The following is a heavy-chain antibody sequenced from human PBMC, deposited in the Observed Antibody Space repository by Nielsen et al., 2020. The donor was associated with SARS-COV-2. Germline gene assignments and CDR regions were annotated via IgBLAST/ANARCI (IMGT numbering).Heavy chain of an antibody. CDR2: ILYNGTT. V-gene: IGHV4-31*11. CDR1: GGSVSSNDW. Sequence: SETLSLTCAVSGGSVSSNDWWTWVRPFPGKGLEWIGYILYNGTTYYSWPLKSRLTISLDTSKNQFSLKLASVTVADTAVYYCARGARNWGQGALVTVAS. CDR3: ARGARN. J-gene: IGHJ4*02.